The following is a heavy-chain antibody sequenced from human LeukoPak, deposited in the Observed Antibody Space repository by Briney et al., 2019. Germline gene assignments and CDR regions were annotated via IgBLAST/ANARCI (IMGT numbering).Heavy chain of an antibody. CDR3: ARGPGSGSSDY. CDR1: GYTLTELS. D-gene: IGHD3-10*01. J-gene: IGHJ4*02. Sequence: ASVKVSCKVSGYTLTELSMHWVRQAPGKGLEWMGGFDPEDGETIYAQKFQGRVTMTRNTSISTAYMELSSLRSEDTAVYYCARGPGSGSSDYWGQGTLVTVSS. CDR2: FDPEDGET. V-gene: IGHV1-24*01.